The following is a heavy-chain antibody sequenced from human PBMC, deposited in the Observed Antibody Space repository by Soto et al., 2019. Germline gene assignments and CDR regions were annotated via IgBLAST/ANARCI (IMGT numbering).Heavy chain of an antibody. Sequence: GASVKVSCKVSGYTLTELSMHWVRQAPGKGLEWMGGFDPEDGETIYAQKFQGRVTMTEDTSTDTAYMELSSLRSEDTAVYYCVAATRSGDYYYYMDVWGKGTTVTVSS. CDR2: FDPEDGET. CDR3: VAATRSGDYYYYMDV. CDR1: GYTLTELS. D-gene: IGHD2-15*01. J-gene: IGHJ6*03. V-gene: IGHV1-24*01.